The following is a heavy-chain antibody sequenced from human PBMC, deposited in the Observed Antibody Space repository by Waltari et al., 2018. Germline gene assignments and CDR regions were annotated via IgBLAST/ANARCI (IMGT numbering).Heavy chain of an antibody. CDR1: AYTFTIYP. D-gene: IGHD1-26*01. V-gene: IGHV3-64*01. Sequence: EVQLVESGGGLVQPGGSLRLSWTASAYTFTIYPMHGVRRAPGKELEFVAGISGFGDSTTYANSVKGRFTISRDNSRNTVSLQMGSLRPEERATYFCARGLYRELYSGNFFDYWGQGILVTVSS. CDR2: ISGFGDST. J-gene: IGHJ4*02. CDR3: ARGLYRELYSGNFFDY.